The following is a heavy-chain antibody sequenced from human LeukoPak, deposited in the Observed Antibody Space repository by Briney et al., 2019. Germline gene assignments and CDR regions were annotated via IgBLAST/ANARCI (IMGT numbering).Heavy chain of an antibody. CDR3: ARETNSGDEWEPPASLDH. J-gene: IGHJ4*02. CDR2: ISSSSSYK. Sequence: GGSLRLSCAASGFTFSSYSMNWVRQAPGKGLEWVSSISSSSSYKYYADSVKGRFTISRDNAKNSLYLQMNNLRAEDTAVYYCARETNSGDEWEPPASLDHWGQGTLVTVSS. V-gene: IGHV3-21*01. D-gene: IGHD1-26*01. CDR1: GFTFSSYS.